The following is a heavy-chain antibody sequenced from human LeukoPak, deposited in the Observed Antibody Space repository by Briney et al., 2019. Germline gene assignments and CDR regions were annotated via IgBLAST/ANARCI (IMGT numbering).Heavy chain of an antibody. J-gene: IGHJ4*02. CDR1: GYTFSTYW. D-gene: IGHD3-22*01. V-gene: IGHV5-51*01. Sequence: GESLKISCKGSGYTFSTYWIGWVRQLPGKGLEWMGIIYPGDSETIYRPSFRGQVTISADRSISTTYLQWSSLRASDSAMYYCAKLDSTAYYFDYWGQGTLVTVSS. CDR3: AKLDSTAYYFDY. CDR2: IYPGDSET.